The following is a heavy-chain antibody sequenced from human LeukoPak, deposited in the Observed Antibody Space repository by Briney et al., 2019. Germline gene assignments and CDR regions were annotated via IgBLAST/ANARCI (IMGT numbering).Heavy chain of an antibody. CDR1: GFTLSSYA. Sequence: PGGSLRLSCAASGFTLSSYAMHWVRQAPGKGLEWVAVISNDGSNKYYVDSVKGRFTISRDNSKNTLYVQMNSLRAEDTAVYYCARANYGSGLYYGMDVWGQGTTVTVSS. V-gene: IGHV3-30-3*01. J-gene: IGHJ6*02. D-gene: IGHD3-10*01. CDR2: ISNDGSNK. CDR3: ARANYGSGLYYGMDV.